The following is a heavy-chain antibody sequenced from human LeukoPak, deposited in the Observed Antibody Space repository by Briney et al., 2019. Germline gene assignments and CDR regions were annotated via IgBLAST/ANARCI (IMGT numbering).Heavy chain of an antibody. CDR3: AKGGRSSGWYRLFDY. CDR2: ISGSGGST. V-gene: IGHV3-23*01. J-gene: IGHJ4*02. Sequence: GGSLRLSCAASGFTFSSYAMSWVRQDPGKGLEWVSAISGSGGSTYYADSVKGRFTISRDNSKNTLYLQMNSLRAEDTAVYYCAKGGRSSGWYRLFDYWGQGTLVTVFS. CDR1: GFTFSSYA. D-gene: IGHD6-19*01.